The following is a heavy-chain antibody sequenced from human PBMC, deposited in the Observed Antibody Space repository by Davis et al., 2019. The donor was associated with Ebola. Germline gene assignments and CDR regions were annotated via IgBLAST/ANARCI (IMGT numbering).Heavy chain of an antibody. D-gene: IGHD3-22*01. CDR2: INHSGST. Sequence: GSLRLSCAVYGGSFSGYYWSWIRQPPGKGLEWMGEINHSGSTNYNPSLKSRVTISADTSKNQFSLKLNSVTAADTAVYYCARGRGGYDSSGYYYYYYYGMDVWGQGTTVTVSS. J-gene: IGHJ6*02. V-gene: IGHV4-34*01. CDR3: ARGRGGYDSSGYYYYYYYGMDV. CDR1: GGSFSGYY.